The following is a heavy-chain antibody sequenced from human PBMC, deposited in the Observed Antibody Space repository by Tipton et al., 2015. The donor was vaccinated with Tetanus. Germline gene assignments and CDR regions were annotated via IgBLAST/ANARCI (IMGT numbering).Heavy chain of an antibody. CDR3: AGVTAQRTELYFEH. J-gene: IGHJ1*01. CDR2: VYYTGDT. V-gene: IGHV4-59*02. CDR1: GDSVSGYY. D-gene: IGHD2-8*02. Sequence: TLSLTCTVSGDSVSGYYWSWIPQPPGKGLEWVGYVYYTGDTNYNPSLKSRVTISMDRSENQISLKMTSVTAADTAVYYCAGVTAQRTELYFEHWGQGTQVTVSS.